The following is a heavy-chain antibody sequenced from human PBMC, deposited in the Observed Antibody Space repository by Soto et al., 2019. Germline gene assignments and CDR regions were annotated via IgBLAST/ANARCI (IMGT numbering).Heavy chain of an antibody. J-gene: IGHJ4*02. CDR2: IYWDDDK. Sequence: QITLKESGPTLVKPTQTLTLTCTFSGFSLRTSGVGVGWIRQPPGKALEWLALIYWDDDKRYSPSLKSRLTITKDTSKNQVVLTMTNMDPVDTAAYYCAHRPRVYTCGTFDYWGQGTLVTVCS. CDR1: GFSLRTSGVG. V-gene: IGHV2-5*02. D-gene: IGHD5-18*01. CDR3: AHRPRVYTCGTFDY.